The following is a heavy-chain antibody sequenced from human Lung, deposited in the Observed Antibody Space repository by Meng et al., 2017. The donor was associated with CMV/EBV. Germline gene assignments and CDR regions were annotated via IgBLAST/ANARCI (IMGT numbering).Heavy chain of an antibody. Sequence: ASXXVSCKASGYTFTSYYMHWVRQAPGQGLEWMGIINPSGGSTSYAQKFQGRVTMTRDTSTSTVYMELSSLRSEDTAVYYCARAVRHCSSTSCYHGGGWQLMRYWGQGTXVTVSS. J-gene: IGHJ4*02. CDR2: INPSGGST. CDR1: GYTFTSYY. D-gene: IGHD2-2*01. CDR3: ARAVRHCSSTSCYHGGGWQLMRY. V-gene: IGHV1-46*01.